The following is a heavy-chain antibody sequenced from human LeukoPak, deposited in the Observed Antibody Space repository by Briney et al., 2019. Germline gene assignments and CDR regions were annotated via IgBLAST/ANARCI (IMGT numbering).Heavy chain of an antibody. D-gene: IGHD6-13*01. J-gene: IGHJ5*02. CDR3: ARRPDSSSWNNWFDP. Sequence: SETLSLTCTVSGGSISSSSYYWGWIRQPPGKGLEWIGSIYYSGSTYYNPSLKSRVTISVDTSKNQFSLKLSSVTAADTAVYYCARRPDSSSWNNWFDPWGQGTLVTVSS. CDR2: IYYSGST. CDR1: GGSISSSSYY. V-gene: IGHV4-39*01.